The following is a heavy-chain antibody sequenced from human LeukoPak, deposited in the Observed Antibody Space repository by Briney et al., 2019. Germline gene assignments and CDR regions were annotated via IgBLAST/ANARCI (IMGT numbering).Heavy chain of an antibody. D-gene: IGHD6-13*01. V-gene: IGHV3-33*06. J-gene: IGHJ4*02. Sequence: GGSLRLSCAASGFTFSSYGMHWVRQAPGKGLEWVAVIWYDGSNKYYADSVKGRFTISRDNSKNTLYLQMNSLRPEDTAVYYCAKDIGVGSSWDYWGQGTLVTVSS. CDR3: AKDIGVGSSWDY. CDR1: GFTFSSYG. CDR2: IWYDGSNK.